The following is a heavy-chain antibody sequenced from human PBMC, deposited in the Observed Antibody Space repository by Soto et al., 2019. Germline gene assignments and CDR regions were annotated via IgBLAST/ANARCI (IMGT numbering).Heavy chain of an antibody. CDR3: AKSESDCSGGSCFYGMDV. V-gene: IGHV3-30*18. CDR1: GFTFSSYG. Sequence: GGSLRLSCAAYGFTFSSYGMHWVRQAPGKGMEWEAVISYDGSNKYYADSVKGRFTISRDNSKNTLYLQMNSLRAEDTAVYYCAKSESDCSGGSCFYGMDVWGQGTTVTVSS. CDR2: ISYDGSNK. J-gene: IGHJ6*02. D-gene: IGHD2-15*01.